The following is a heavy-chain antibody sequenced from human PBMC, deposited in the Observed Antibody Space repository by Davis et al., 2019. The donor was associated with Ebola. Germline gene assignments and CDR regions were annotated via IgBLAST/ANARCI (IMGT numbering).Heavy chain of an antibody. CDR1: AANFKTHA. CDR2: IIPMLGTA. Sequence: SMMFSCYASAANFKTHAIIWVRQAPGQGLEWMGGIIPMLGTANYAQTFQGRVTITADESTSTAYVEVNSLKSEDTAIYYCASPRLGGSYYYGMDVWGKGTTVIVAS. CDR3: ASPRLGGSYYYGMDV. D-gene: IGHD7-27*01. V-gene: IGHV1-69*13. J-gene: IGHJ6*04.